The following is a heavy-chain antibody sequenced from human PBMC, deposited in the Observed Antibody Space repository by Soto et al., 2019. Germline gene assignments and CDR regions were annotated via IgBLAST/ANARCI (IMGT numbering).Heavy chain of an antibody. J-gene: IGHJ4*02. CDR3: ATGGWGSSWYEGGSRIDY. V-gene: IGHV3-13*01. CDR2: IGPAGDT. D-gene: IGHD6-13*01. Sequence: EVQLVESGGGLVQPGGSLRLSCAASGFTFSSYDMHWVRQPPGKGLEWVSAIGPAGDTYYPGSVQGRFTISSDNAKNSLYLQVNPLRAEDTAIYYCATGGWGSSWYEGGSRIDYWGQGTLVTVSS. CDR1: GFTFSSYD.